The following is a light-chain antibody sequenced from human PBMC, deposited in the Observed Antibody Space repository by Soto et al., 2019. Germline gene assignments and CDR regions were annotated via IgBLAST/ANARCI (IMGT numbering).Light chain of an antibody. CDR3: QQYDDWLRLT. V-gene: IGKV3D-15*01. CDR2: GAT. CDR1: QSVNIY. J-gene: IGKJ4*01. Sequence: EIVMTQSPATLSVSPGERATLSCRASQSVNIYLARYQQKPGQAPRLLIFGATYRATGIPARFSGSGSGTEFNLTISSLQSEDFGVYFCQQYDDWLRLTFGGGTKVDIK.